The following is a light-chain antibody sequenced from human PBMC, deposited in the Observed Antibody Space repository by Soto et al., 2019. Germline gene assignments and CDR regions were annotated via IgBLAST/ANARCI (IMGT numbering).Light chain of an antibody. CDR3: AAWDDSLNGYV. CDR2: GNN. Sequence: QSAVTQPPSASGTPGQRVTISCSGSTSNIGSNAVSWYQQLPGTAPKLLIYGNNQRPSGVPDRFSGSKSGTSASLAISGLQSDDETDYYCAAWDDSLNGYVFGTGTKLTVL. V-gene: IGLV1-44*01. J-gene: IGLJ1*01. CDR1: TSNIGSNA.